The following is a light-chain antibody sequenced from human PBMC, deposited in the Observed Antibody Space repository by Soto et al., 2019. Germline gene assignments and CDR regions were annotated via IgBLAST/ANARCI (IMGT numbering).Light chain of an antibody. Sequence: ILLTQSPGTLSLSPGERATLSCRASQSVSNNYLAWHQQKPGQATRLLIYGASNRATDIPDRFSGSGSGTDFTLTISRLEPEDFAVYYSQQYGSSGTFGQGTKVEIK. CDR3: QQYGSSGT. V-gene: IGKV3-20*01. CDR1: QSVSNNY. J-gene: IGKJ1*01. CDR2: GAS.